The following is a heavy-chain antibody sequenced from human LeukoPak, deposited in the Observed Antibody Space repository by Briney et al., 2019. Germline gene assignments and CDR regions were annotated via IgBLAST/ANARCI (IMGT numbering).Heavy chain of an antibody. V-gene: IGHV3-74*01. CDR3: ARGFDGANAFDL. Sequence: GGSLRLSCAASGFTFSSYWMHWVRQAPGKGLVWVSRINSDGSSTSYADSVKGRFTISRDNAKNSVYLQMNSLRAEDTAVYYCARGFDGANAFDLWGQGTLVTVSS. CDR1: GFTFSSYW. J-gene: IGHJ3*01. CDR2: INSDGSST.